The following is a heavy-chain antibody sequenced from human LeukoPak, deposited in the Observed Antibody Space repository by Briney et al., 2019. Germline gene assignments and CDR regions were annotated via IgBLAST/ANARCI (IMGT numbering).Heavy chain of an antibody. J-gene: IGHJ4*02. CDR3: AKGAIFDS. V-gene: IGHV3-48*02. D-gene: IGHD2-2*01. CDR1: GFNFNKYI. CDR2: IDSGGTTT. Sequence: GGSLRLSCAASGFNFNKYIMNWVRQAPGKGLEWVSNIDSGGTTTYYADSVKGRFTISRDDAKNSLYLQMNSLRDEDTAVHYCAKGAIFDSWGQGNLVTVSS.